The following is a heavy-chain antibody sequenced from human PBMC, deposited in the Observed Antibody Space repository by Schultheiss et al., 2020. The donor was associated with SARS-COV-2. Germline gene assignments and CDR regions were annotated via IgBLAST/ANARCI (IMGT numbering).Heavy chain of an antibody. CDR2: TRNKANSYTT. J-gene: IGHJ6*02. D-gene: IGHD2-21*01. Sequence: GGSLRLSCAASGFTFSDYYMSWIRQAPGKGLEWVGRTRNKANSYTTEYAASVKGRFTISRDDSKNSLYLQMNSLRSEDTAVYYCARAPDGHIVAHPMMDFPPDVWGQGTTVTVSS. CDR1: GFTFSDYY. CDR3: ARAPDGHIVAHPMMDFPPDV. V-gene: IGHV3-72*01.